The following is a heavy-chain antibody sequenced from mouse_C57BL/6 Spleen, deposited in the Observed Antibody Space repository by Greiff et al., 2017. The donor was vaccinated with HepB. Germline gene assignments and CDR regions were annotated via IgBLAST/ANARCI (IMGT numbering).Heavy chain of an antibody. CDR1: GFTFSDYY. J-gene: IGHJ1*03. Sequence: DVKVEESEGGLVQPGSSMKLSCTASGFTFSDYYMAWVRQVPEKGLEWVANINYDGSSTYYLDSLKSRFIISRDNAKNILYLQMSSLKSEDTATYYCARVYYDYPYWYFDVWGTGTTVTVSS. CDR3: ARVYYDYPYWYFDV. CDR2: INYDGSST. D-gene: IGHD2-4*01. V-gene: IGHV5-16*01.